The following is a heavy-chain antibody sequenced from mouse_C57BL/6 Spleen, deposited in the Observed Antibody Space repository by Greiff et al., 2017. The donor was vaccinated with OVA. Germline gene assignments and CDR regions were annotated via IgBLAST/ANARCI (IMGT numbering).Heavy chain of an antibody. CDR2: IYPGDGDT. Sequence: VQGVESGPELVKPGASVKISCKASGYAFSSSWMNWVKQRPGKGLEWIGRIYPGDGDTNYNGKFKGKATLTADKSSSTAYMQLSSLTSEDSAVYFCAIYDYDEGYYAMDYWGQGTSVTVSS. D-gene: IGHD2-4*01. V-gene: IGHV1-82*01. J-gene: IGHJ4*01. CDR3: AIYDYDEGYYAMDY. CDR1: GYAFSSSW.